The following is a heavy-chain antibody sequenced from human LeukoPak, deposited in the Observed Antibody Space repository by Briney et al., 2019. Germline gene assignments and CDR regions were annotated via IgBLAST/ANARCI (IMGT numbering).Heavy chain of an antibody. V-gene: IGHV1-69*13. CDR1: GGTFTSYA. J-gene: IGHJ4*02. CDR2: IIPIFGTA. CDR3: AIQRGSGSYYNDGRRGALDY. Sequence: GASVKVSCKDSGGTFTSYAISWVRQAPGQGLEWMGGIIPIFGTANYAQKFQGRVTITAEESTSTAYMELSSLRSEDTAVYYCAIQRGSGSYYNDGRRGALDYWGQGTLVTVSS. D-gene: IGHD3-10*01.